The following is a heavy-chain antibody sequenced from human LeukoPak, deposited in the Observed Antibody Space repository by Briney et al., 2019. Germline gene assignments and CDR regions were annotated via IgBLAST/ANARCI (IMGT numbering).Heavy chain of an antibody. CDR3: ARDVAAAGIPGIDY. J-gene: IGHJ4*02. Sequence: GRSLRLSCAASGFTFSSYAMHWVRQAPGKGLEWVAVISYDGSNKYYADSVKGRFTISRDNSKSTLYLQMNSLRAEDTAVYYCARDVAAAGIPGIDYWGQGTLVTVSS. CDR1: GFTFSSYA. D-gene: IGHD6-13*01. CDR2: ISYDGSNK. V-gene: IGHV3-30-3*01.